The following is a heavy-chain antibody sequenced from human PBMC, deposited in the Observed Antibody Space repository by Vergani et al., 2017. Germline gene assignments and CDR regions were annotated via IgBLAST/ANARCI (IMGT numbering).Heavy chain of an antibody. J-gene: IGHJ6*02. CDR1: GGSISSYY. CDR2: IYYSGST. Sequence: QVQLQESGPGLVKPSETLSLTCTVSGGSISSYYWSWIRQPPGKGLGWIGYIYYSGSTNYNPSLKSRVTISVDTSKNQFSLKLSSVTAADAAVYYCARERPDGIWFGESCMDVWGQGTTVTVSS. CDR3: ARERPDGIWFGESCMDV. D-gene: IGHD3-10*01. V-gene: IGHV4-59*01.